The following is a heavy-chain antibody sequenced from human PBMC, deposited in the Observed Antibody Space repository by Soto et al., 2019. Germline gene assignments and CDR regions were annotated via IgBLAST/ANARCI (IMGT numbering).Heavy chain of an antibody. CDR3: ARDSSGSYLSPDY. V-gene: IGHV3-48*03. J-gene: IGHJ4*02. D-gene: IGHD1-26*01. Sequence: EVQLVESGGGLVQPGGSLRLSCAASGFTFSSYEMNWVRQAPGKGLEWVSYISSSGSTIYYADSVKGRFTISRDNAKNSLYLQMNSLRAEDTAVYYCARDSSGSYLSPDYWGQGTLVTVSS. CDR1: GFTFSSYE. CDR2: ISSSGSTI.